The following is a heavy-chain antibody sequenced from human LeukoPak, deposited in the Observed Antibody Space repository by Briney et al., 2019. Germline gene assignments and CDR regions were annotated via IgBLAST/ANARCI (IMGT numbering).Heavy chain of an antibody. CDR3: ARVALDSSYYYYYYYMDV. CDR1: GYTFTGYY. J-gene: IGHJ6*03. CDR2: IIPIFGTA. D-gene: IGHD6-6*01. V-gene: IGHV1-69*05. Sequence: VASVKVSCKASGYTFTGYYMHWVRQAPGQGLEWMGGIIPIFGTANYAQKFQGRVTITTDESTSTAYMELSSLRSEDTAVYYCARVALDSSYYYYYYYMDVWGKGTTVTVSS.